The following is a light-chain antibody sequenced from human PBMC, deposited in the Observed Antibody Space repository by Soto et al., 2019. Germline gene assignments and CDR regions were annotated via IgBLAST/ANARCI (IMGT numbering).Light chain of an antibody. CDR2: GAS. CDR1: QSVSSSY. CDR3: QQYVSSPLT. J-gene: IGKJ4*01. V-gene: IGKV3-20*01. Sequence: EIGLKQSPGTLSLSPGGRATLSCRASQSVSSSYLAWYQQKPGQAPRLLIYGASSRATGIPDRFSGSGSGTDFTLTISRLEPEDFAVYYCQQYVSSPLTFGGGTKVDIK.